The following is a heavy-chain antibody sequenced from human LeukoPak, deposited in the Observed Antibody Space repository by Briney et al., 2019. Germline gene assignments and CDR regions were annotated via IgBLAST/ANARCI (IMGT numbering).Heavy chain of an antibody. CDR2: IRGDGVST. V-gene: IGHV3-43*02. CDR3: AKDIGGYSYAADY. Sequence: PGGSLRLSCAASGFTFDDYAMHWVRQAPGKGLEWVSLIRGDGVSTYYADSVKGRFTISRDNNKNSLYLQMNSLRTEYTAFYYCAKDIGGYSYAADYWGHGTLVTVSS. CDR1: GFTFDDYA. J-gene: IGHJ4*01. D-gene: IGHD5-18*01.